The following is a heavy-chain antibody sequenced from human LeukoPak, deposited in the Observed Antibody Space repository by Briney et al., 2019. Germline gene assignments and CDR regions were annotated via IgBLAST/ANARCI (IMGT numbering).Heavy chain of an antibody. CDR3: ARDTKNRGFEY. CDR2: IYSGGST. CDR1: GFTVSSNY. Sequence: GSLRLSCAASGFTVSSNYMSWVRQAPGKGLEWVSVIYSGGSTYYADSVKGRFTISRDNSKNTLYLQMSSLRAEDTAVYYCARDTKNRGFEYWGQGTLVTVSS. V-gene: IGHV3-53*01. J-gene: IGHJ4*02. D-gene: IGHD2-2*01.